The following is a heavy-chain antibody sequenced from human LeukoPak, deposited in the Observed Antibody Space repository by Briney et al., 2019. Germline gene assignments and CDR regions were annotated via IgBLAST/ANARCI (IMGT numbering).Heavy chain of an antibody. CDR1: GFTFSGFG. CDR3: ARSSYSSSSSV. Sequence: GGSLRLSCAVSGFTFSGFGMSWSRQAPRKGLEWVASINSDGSEGYYADVVKGRFTISRDNAKNSLYLQINSLRAEDTAVYYCARSSYSSSSSVWGQGTMVTVSS. D-gene: IGHD6-6*01. CDR2: INSDGSEG. V-gene: IGHV3-7*05. J-gene: IGHJ3*01.